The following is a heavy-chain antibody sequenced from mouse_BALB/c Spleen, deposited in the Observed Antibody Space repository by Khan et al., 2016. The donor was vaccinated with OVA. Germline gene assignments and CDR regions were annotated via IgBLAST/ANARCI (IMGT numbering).Heavy chain of an antibody. CDR1: GYTFSSYW. CDR3: ARDRIDY. V-gene: IGHV1-7*01. J-gene: IGHJ2*01. Sequence: QVQLKQSGAEQAKPGASVKMSCKTSGYTFSSYWMHWVKQRPGQGLEWIGYINPTSGYNEYNEKFKDKATLSVDQSSSTAYMQLTSLTSEDSADYYCARDRIDYGGQGTTVTVSS. CDR2: INPTSGYN.